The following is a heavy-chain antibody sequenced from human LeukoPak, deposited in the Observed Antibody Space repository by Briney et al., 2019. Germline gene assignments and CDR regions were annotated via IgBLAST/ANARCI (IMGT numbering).Heavy chain of an antibody. D-gene: IGHD2-21*02. CDR3: ARGRGDYDCLDT. CDR2: INTRSGGT. Sequence: EASVKVSCKASGYSFTDYYIHWVRQAPGQGFEWMGWINTRSGGTKTAQNFQGRVTMTRDTSITTVYMELNSLVSDDTAVYFCARGRGDYDCLDTWGQGTLVTVSS. V-gene: IGHV1-2*02. CDR1: GYSFTDYY. J-gene: IGHJ5*02.